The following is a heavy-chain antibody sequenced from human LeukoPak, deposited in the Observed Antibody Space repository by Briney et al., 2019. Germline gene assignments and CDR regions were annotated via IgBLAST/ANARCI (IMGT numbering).Heavy chain of an antibody. D-gene: IGHD3-3*01. CDR3: ARDGYYASGAYYYYAMDV. V-gene: IGHV3-48*03. CDR2: ISSSGSTM. Sequence: GGSLRLSCAASGFTFSRYEMNWVRQAPGKGLEWISYISSSGSTMYYADSVKGRFTISRDNAKSSLYLQMDSLRAEDTALYYCARDGYYASGAYYYYAMDVWGQGTTVTVSS. CDR1: GFTFSRYE. J-gene: IGHJ6*02.